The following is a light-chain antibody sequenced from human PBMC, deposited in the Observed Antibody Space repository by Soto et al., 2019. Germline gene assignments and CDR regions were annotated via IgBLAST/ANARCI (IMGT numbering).Light chain of an antibody. CDR3: QQANSFPLT. J-gene: IGKJ4*01. CDR1: QGVNTW. Sequence: DIQMTQSPSSVSASVGDRVTITCRANQGVNTWLAWYQKKPGKAPELLVYEASSLHSGVPSRFSGSGSGTDFTLTISSLQPEDFATYYCQQANSFPLTFGGGTKVEVQ. CDR2: EAS. V-gene: IGKV1-12*01.